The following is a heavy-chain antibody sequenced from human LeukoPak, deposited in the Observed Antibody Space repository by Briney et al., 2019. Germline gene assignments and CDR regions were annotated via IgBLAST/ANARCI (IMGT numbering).Heavy chain of an antibody. CDR1: GGSISSGY. V-gene: IGHV4-4*07. CDR2: IYTSGGT. J-gene: IGHJ4*02. Sequence: SETLSLTCTVSGGSISSGYWMWLRQPAGKGLEWIGRIYTSGGTRYNPSLRGRVTMSAVTSKNQFSLKLSSVTAADTAVYYCARQPDIAAAVPYYFDYWGQGTLVTVSS. CDR3: ARQPDIAAAVPYYFDY. D-gene: IGHD6-13*01.